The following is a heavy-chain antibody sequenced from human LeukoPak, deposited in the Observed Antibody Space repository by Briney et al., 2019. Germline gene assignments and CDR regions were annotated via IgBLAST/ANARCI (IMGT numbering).Heavy chain of an antibody. CDR1: GDSVSSSSAD. J-gene: IGHJ6*02. CDR3: VRGYSINGMDV. D-gene: IGHD4-4*01. CDR2: TYYRSKWYT. V-gene: IGHV6-1*01. Sequence: SQTLSLTCAISGDSVSSSSADWNWIRQSPSRGLEWLGRTYYRSKWYTEYAESVKIRITINPDTSKNQLSLQLNSVTPVDTAVYYCVRGYSINGMDVWGQGTTVTVSS.